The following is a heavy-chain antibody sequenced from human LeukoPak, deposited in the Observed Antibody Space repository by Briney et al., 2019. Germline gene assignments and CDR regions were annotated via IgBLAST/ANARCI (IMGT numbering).Heavy chain of an antibody. J-gene: IGHJ4*02. CDR1: GFTVSNNY. V-gene: IGHV3-53*01. CDR2: INPSSGNT. CDR3: AKEHMAAAVYYFDY. Sequence: GGSLRLSCAASGFTVSNNYMSWVRQAPGKGLEWVSSINPSSGNTYYADSVKGRFTISGDNSKNTLYLQMNSLRAEDTAVYYCAKEHMAAAVYYFDYWGQGTLVTVSS. D-gene: IGHD2-15*01.